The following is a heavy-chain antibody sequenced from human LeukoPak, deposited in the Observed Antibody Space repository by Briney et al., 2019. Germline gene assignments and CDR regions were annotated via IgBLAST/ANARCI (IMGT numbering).Heavy chain of an antibody. D-gene: IGHD1-26*01. Sequence: GGSLRLSCAASGFTFSAYSMNWVRQAPGKGLEWVSSISSSSSYIYYADSVKGRFTIPRDNAKNSLYLQMNSLRAEDRAVYYCARDPSGTRAFDIWGQGTMVTVSS. CDR3: ARDPSGTRAFDI. CDR1: GFTFSAYS. J-gene: IGHJ3*02. CDR2: ISSSSSYI. V-gene: IGHV3-21*01.